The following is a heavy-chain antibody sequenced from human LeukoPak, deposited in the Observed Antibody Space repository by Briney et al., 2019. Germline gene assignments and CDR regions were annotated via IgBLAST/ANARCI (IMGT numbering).Heavy chain of an antibody. CDR3: TYGDYPLTY. J-gene: IGHJ4*02. D-gene: IGHD4-17*01. Sequence: GGSLRLSCAASGMTVTNNYWNWVRQPPGKGPEWISLIYSNGDSRYADSVKGRFTFSRDNSKNTLYLQMNSLRAEDTAVYYCTYGDYPLTYWGQGTLVAVSS. CDR1: GMTVTNNY. V-gene: IGHV3-66*01. CDR2: IYSNGDS.